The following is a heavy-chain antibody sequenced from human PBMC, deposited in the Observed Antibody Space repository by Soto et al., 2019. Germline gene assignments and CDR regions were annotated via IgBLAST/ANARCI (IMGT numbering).Heavy chain of an antibody. CDR1: DFTITNAW. D-gene: IGHD1-26*01. CDR3: TTGSGEGV. CDR2: IKTKAEGGAT. Sequence: EVQLVESGGGLVKPGGSLRLSCAASDFTITNAWMNWVRQAPGKGLEWVGRIKTKAEGGATDYAAPLKGRFTISRDESRNTLFLQMNSLKTEDTAVYSCTTGSGEGVWGQGATVTVSS. J-gene: IGHJ6*02. V-gene: IGHV3-15*07.